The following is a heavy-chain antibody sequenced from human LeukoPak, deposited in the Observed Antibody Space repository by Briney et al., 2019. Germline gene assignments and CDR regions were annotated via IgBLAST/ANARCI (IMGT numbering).Heavy chain of an antibody. CDR2: INPNSGGT. CDR3: AREGDRYGGNWATVGWFDP. D-gene: IGHD4-23*01. J-gene: IGHJ5*02. V-gene: IGHV1-2*02. CDR1: GYTFTGYY. Sequence: GASVKVSCKASGYTFTGYYMHWVRQAPGQGLEWMGWINPNSGGTNYAQKFQGRVTMTRDTSISTAYMELSSLRSDDTAVYYCAREGDRYGGNWATVGWFDPWGQGTLVTVSS.